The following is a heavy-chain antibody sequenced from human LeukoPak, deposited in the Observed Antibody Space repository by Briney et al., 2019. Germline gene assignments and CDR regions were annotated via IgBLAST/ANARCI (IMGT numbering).Heavy chain of an antibody. CDR2: IKQDGSET. V-gene: IGHV3-7*03. CDR3: AREGANYCSGGSCFDY. J-gene: IGHJ4*02. D-gene: IGHD2-15*01. Sequence: GGSLRLSCAASGFTFSSYAMSWVRQAPGKGLEGVANIKQDGSETYYVDSVKGRFTISRDNAKNSLYLQMNSLRAEDTALYYCAREGANYCSGGSCFDYWGRGTLVTVSS. CDR1: GFTFSSYA.